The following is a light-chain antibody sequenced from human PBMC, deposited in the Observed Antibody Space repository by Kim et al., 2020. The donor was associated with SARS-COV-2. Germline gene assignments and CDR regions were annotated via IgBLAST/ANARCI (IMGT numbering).Light chain of an antibody. Sequence: QRVTISCSGSSSNIGSYDVYWYQQLPGTAPKLLMYRTNQRHSGGPDRFSGSKSGTSASLAISGLRSEDEADYYCATWDDSLSGFWVFGGGTQLTVL. CDR1: SSNIGSYD. CDR3: ATWDDSLSGFWV. V-gene: IGLV1-47*01. J-gene: IGLJ3*02. CDR2: RTN.